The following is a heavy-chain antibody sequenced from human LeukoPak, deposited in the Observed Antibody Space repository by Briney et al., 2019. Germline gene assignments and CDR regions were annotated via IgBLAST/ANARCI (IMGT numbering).Heavy chain of an antibody. Sequence: ASVKVSCKASGYTFTGYYMHWVRQAPGQGLEWMGWINPNSGGTNYAQKFQGRVTMTRDTSISTAYMELSRLRSDDTAVHYCARDLHCSGGSCYSVQYYGMDVWGQGTTVTVSS. CDR3: ARDLHCSGGSCYSVQYYGMDV. V-gene: IGHV1-2*02. J-gene: IGHJ6*02. CDR2: INPNSGGT. CDR1: GYTFTGYY. D-gene: IGHD2-15*01.